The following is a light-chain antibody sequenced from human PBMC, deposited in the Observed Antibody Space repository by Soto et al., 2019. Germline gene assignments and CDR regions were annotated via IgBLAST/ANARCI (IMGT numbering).Light chain of an antibody. CDR2: AAS. CDR1: QNSSSY. Sequence: DIQMTQSPSSLSASVGDRVTITCRASQNSSSYLNWYQQKPGKAPKLLIFAASSLQSGVPSRFSGSGSGTDFILTISSLQPEDFATYYCQQSYSIPPLFGQGIKLQIK. CDR3: QQSYSIPPL. J-gene: IGKJ2*01. V-gene: IGKV1-39*01.